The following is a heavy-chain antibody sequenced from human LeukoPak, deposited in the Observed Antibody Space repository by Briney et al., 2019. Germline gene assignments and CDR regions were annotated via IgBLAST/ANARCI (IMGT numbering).Heavy chain of an antibody. J-gene: IGHJ4*02. CDR1: GFTFSSYW. CDR3: ARELVEYYFDY. D-gene: IGHD6-13*01. Sequence: GGSLRLSCAASGFTFSSYWMNWVRQAPGKGLEWVANIKQDGSEKYYVDSVKGRFTISRDNAKNSLYLQMNSLRAEDTAVYYCARELVEYYFDYWGQGTLVTVSS. CDR2: IKQDGSEK. V-gene: IGHV3-7*01.